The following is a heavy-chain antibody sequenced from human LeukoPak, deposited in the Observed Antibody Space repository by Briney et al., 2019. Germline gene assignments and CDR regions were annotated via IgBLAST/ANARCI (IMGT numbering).Heavy chain of an antibody. CDR2: IYHSGST. CDR3: ARTAAEGFDY. D-gene: IGHD6-13*01. J-gene: IGHJ4*02. CDR1: GVSISSSSYY. V-gene: IGHV4-39*07. Sequence: SETLSLTCTVSGVSISSSSYYWGWIRQPPGKGLEWIGYIYHSGSTYYNPSLKSRVTISVDRSKNQFSLKLSSVTAADTAVYYCARTAAEGFDYWGQGTLVTVSS.